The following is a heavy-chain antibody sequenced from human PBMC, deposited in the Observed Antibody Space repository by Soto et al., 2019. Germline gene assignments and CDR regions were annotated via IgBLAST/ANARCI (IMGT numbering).Heavy chain of an antibody. D-gene: IGHD4-17*01. CDR3: ASTTVVSATFDF. J-gene: IGHJ4*02. V-gene: IGHV3-21*01. CDR1: GFAFRSYN. CDR2: ISSGSSNI. Sequence: EVQLVESGGGLVKPGGSLTLSCGASGFAFRSYNMNWVRKAPGKGLEWVESISSGSSNIYYADSVKGRFTISRDNAKNSLYLQKDSLRAEDSAVYYCASTTVVSATFDFWGQGTLVTVSS.